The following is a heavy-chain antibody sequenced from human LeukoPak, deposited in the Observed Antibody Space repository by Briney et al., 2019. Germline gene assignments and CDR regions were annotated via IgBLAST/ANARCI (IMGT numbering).Heavy chain of an antibody. CDR3: AKELYYYDSSGYSAFDY. CDR2: IRYDGSNK. J-gene: IGHJ4*02. CDR1: GFTFSRYG. Sequence: GGSLRLSCAASGFTFSRYGMHWVRQAPGKGLEWVAFIRYDGSNKYYADSVKGRFTISRDNSKNTLYLQMNSLRAEDTDVYYCAKELYYYDSSGYSAFDYWGQGTLVTVSS. V-gene: IGHV3-30*02. D-gene: IGHD3-22*01.